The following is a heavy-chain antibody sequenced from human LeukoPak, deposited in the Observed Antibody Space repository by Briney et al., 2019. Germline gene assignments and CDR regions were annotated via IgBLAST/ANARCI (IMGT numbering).Heavy chain of an antibody. CDR2: ISYEGGTQ. V-gene: IGHV3-30*18. CDR3: AKEGTPQVSTWYDL. Sequence: GGSLRLSCAASGVTLSPYGMHWVRQGPGKGLEWVGVISYEGGTQHYTDSVKGRFIISRDNPRNTLYLQMNILRTEDTAVYYCAKEGTPQVSTWYDLWGQGTQVIVSS. J-gene: IGHJ5*02. D-gene: IGHD3-10*01. CDR1: GVTLSPYG.